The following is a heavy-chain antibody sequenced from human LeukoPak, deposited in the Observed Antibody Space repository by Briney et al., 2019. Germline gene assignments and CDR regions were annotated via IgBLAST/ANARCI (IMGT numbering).Heavy chain of an antibody. V-gene: IGHV3-66*01. D-gene: IGHD3-10*01. J-gene: IGHJ4*02. CDR3: ARLNFGYDY. Sequence: GGSLRLSCAASGFTVSSNYINWLGQAPGKGLEWVSLIYGSTSEDYADSVKGRFNIPRDTSMNTVYLQMNSVRSEDTAVYYCARLNFGYDYWGQGTLVTVSS. CDR2: IYGSTSE. CDR1: GFTVSSNY.